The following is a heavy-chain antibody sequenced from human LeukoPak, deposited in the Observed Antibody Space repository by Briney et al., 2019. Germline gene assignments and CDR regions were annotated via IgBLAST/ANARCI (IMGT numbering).Heavy chain of an antibody. CDR1: GGSISSYY. CDR2: IYYSGST. CDR3: ARAPWIQLWLSSTLGYYYYYMDV. Sequence: SETLSLTCTVSGGSISSYYWSWIRQPPGKGLEWIGYIYYSGSTNYNPSLKSRVTISIDSSKNQFSLKLSSVTAADTAVYYCARAPWIQLWLSSTLGYYYYYMDVWGKGTTVTVSS. J-gene: IGHJ6*03. D-gene: IGHD5-18*01. V-gene: IGHV4-59*01.